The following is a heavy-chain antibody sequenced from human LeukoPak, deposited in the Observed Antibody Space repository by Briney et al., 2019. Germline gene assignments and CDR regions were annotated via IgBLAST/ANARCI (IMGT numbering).Heavy chain of an antibody. D-gene: IGHD3-22*01. V-gene: IGHV3-30*02. J-gene: IGHJ4*02. CDR3: ARAVDKGTGYYMDF. CDR2: ILYDGSKK. CDR1: GFTFSHHG. Sequence: GGSLRLSCAASGFTFSHHGVHWVRQAPGKGLEWVASILYDGSKKYYVDSVKGRFTISRDNSKNALSLQMNSLRAEDTAMYYCARAVDKGTGYYMDFWGQGTLVTVSS.